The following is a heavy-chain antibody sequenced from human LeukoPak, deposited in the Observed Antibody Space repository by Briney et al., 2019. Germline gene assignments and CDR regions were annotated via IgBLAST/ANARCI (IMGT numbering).Heavy chain of an antibody. Sequence: GGSLRLSCAASGFTFSSYSMNWVRQAPGKGLEWVSSISSSSSYIYYADSVKGRFTISRDNAKNSLYMQMNSLRAEDTAVYYCARGPVGTYSYGLSWFDPWGQGTLVTVSS. J-gene: IGHJ5*02. CDR1: GFTFSSYS. CDR3: ARGPVGTYSYGLSWFDP. D-gene: IGHD5-18*01. CDR2: ISSSSSYI. V-gene: IGHV3-21*01.